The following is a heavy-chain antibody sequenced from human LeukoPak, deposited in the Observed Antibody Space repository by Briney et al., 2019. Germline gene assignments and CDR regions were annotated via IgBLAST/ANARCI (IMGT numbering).Heavy chain of an antibody. CDR1: GYTFTSYD. CDR3: ASPITMIVVGGSYYYYGMDV. CDR2: MNPNSGNT. Sequence: ASVKVSCKASGYTFTSYDINWVRQATGQGLEWMGWMNPNSGNTGYAQKFQGRVTMTRNTSISTAYMELSSLRSEDTAVYYCASPITMIVVGGSYYYYGMDVWGQGTTVTVSS. V-gene: IGHV1-8*01. D-gene: IGHD3-22*01. J-gene: IGHJ6*02.